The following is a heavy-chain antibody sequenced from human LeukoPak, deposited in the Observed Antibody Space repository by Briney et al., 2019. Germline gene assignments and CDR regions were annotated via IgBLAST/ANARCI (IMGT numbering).Heavy chain of an antibody. J-gene: IGHJ5*02. V-gene: IGHV4-4*09. CDR1: GASISSYY. Sequence: SETLSLSCTVSGASISSYYWSWIPHPPGRGLEWIGSIYTSGGTNYNPSLKSRVTISVDTSTDQFSLKLSSVTAADTGVYYCSIHDDDYGDNWFDPWGQGTLVTVSS. D-gene: IGHD4-17*01. CDR3: SIHDDDYGDNWFDP. CDR2: IYTSGGT.